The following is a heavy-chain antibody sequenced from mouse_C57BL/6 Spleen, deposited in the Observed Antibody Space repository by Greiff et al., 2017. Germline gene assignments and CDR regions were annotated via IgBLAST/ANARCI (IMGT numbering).Heavy chain of an antibody. J-gene: IGHJ4*01. CDR3: ARGAYYSNWCYAIDY. V-gene: IGHV3-6*01. Sequence: EVKLQESGPGLVKPSQSLSLSCSVTGYSITSGYYWNWIRQFPGNKLEWMGYISYDGSNNYNQSLKNRIFITRDTSKNQFFLKFHSVTTEDTAAYSGARGAYYSNWCYAIDYWGQGASVPVSS. D-gene: IGHD2-5*01. CDR2: ISYDGSN. CDR1: GYSITSGYY.